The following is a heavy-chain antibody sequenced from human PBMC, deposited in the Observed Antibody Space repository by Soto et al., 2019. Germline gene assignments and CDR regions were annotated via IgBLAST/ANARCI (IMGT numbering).Heavy chain of an antibody. V-gene: IGHV1-2*02. CDR2: INPNNGGT. J-gene: IGHJ4*02. Sequence: ASVKVSCKASGYTFTTYYIHWVRQAPGQGLEWVGWINPNNGGTNSAQKFQGRVNMTRDTSTNTAYMELSSLRAEDTAVYYCARAEDQLLCEIDYWGQGTLVTVSS. CDR3: ARAEDQLLCEIDY. D-gene: IGHD2-2*01. CDR1: GYTFTTYY.